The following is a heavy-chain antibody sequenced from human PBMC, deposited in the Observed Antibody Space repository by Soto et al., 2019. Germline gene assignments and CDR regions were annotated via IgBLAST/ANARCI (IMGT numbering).Heavy chain of an antibody. Sequence: QVQLVQSGAEVKKPGSSVKVSCKASGGTFSSYAISWVRQAPGQGLEWMGGIIPIFGTANYAQKFQGRVTITADESTSTAYIELSSLRSEDTAVYYCARDRKYYYDSSGYYFDYWGQGTLVTVSS. CDR1: GGTFSSYA. CDR3: ARDRKYYYDSSGYYFDY. J-gene: IGHJ4*02. V-gene: IGHV1-69*01. D-gene: IGHD3-22*01. CDR2: IIPIFGTA.